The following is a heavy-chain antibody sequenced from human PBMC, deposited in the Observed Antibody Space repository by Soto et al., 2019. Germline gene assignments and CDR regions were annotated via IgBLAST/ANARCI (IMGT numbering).Heavy chain of an antibody. Sequence: QVQLVQSGAEVKKPGSSVTVSCKASGGTFSSNTITWVRQAPGHGLEWMGRIIPILDMANYSQKFQGRVTITADKSTSTAYMQLSSLTSEDTATYFCARLPGYSSDSYSPYYYYYMDVWGKGTPVTVS. V-gene: IGHV1-69*02. CDR2: IIPILDMA. D-gene: IGHD6-19*01. CDR3: ARLPGYSSDSYSPYYYYYMDV. CDR1: GGTFSSNT. J-gene: IGHJ6*03.